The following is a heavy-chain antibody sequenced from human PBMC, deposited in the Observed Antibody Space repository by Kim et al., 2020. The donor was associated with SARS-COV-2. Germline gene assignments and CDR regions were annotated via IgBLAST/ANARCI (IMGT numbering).Heavy chain of an antibody. Sequence: SETLSLTCTVSGGSFSSSSYYWGWIRQPPGKGLEWIGSIYYSGSTYYNPSLKSRVTISVDTSKNQFSLNLTSVTAADTALYYCAIGVRGLVHPFDYWGRG. V-gene: IGHV4-39*07. CDR1: GGSFSSSSYY. D-gene: IGHD3-10*01. CDR2: IYYSGST. CDR3: AIGVRGLVHPFDY. J-gene: IGHJ4*02.